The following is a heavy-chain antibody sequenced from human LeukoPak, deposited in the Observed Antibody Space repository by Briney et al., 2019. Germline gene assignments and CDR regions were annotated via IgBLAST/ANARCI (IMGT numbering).Heavy chain of an antibody. J-gene: IGHJ4*02. D-gene: IGHD3-22*01. CDR2: ISGSGEFI. V-gene: IGHV3-21*01. CDR3: ARDDSHGYHFFDS. Sequence: GGSLRLSCAASRFTFSSCSMNWIRQAPGKGLEWVSSISGSGEFIYYADSLKGRFTISRDNGKNSLYLQMNSLRAEDTAVYFCARDDSHGYHFFDSWGQGTLVTVSS. CDR1: RFTFSSCS.